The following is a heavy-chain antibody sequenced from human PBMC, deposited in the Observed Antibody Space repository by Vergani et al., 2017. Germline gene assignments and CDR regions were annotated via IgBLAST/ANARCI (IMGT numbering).Heavy chain of an antibody. Sequence: EVQLLQSGGGVIQPGGSVRLSCAASGFTFSACPMTWVRQAPGKGLEWVSAISARYPSTYYADSVKGRFTISRDNSKNMLYLQMNSLSAEDTAGYYCARLSYDATPYLQGGYDCWGQGTLVSVSS. CDR3: ARLSYDATPYLQGGYDC. CDR1: GFTFSACP. D-gene: IGHD4/OR15-4a*01. J-gene: IGHJ4*02. V-gene: IGHV3-23*01. CDR2: ISARYPST.